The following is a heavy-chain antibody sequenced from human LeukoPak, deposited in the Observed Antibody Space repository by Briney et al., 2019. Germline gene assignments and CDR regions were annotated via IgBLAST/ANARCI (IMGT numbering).Heavy chain of an antibody. J-gene: IGHJ4*02. V-gene: IGHV4-34*01. CDR1: GGSFSGYY. CDR2: INHSGST. D-gene: IGHD3-22*01. CDR3: ARGPTHYYDSSGYYY. Sequence: PSETLSLTRAVYGGSFSGYYWSWIRQPPGKGLEWIGEINHSGSTNYNPSLKSRVTISVDTSKNQFSLKLSSVTAADTAVYYCARGPTHYYDSSGYYYWGQGTLVTVSS.